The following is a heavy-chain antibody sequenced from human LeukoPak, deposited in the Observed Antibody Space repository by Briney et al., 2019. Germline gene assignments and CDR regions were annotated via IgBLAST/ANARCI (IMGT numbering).Heavy chain of an antibody. J-gene: IGHJ3*02. CDR1: GFTFSSYW. CDR3: ARDHAYAFDI. V-gene: IGHV3-74*01. CDR2: IASDGSST. Sequence: PGGSLRLSCAASGFTFSSYWMNWVRQAPGKGLVWVSRIASDGSSTTYADSVKGRFSISRDNAKNSLFLQMNSLSAEDTAVYYCARDHAYAFDIWGQGTMVTVSS.